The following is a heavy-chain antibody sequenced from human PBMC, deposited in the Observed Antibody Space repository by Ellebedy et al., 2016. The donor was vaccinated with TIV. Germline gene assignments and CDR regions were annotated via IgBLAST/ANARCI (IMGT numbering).Heavy chain of an antibody. CDR2: ISGNGGKR. J-gene: IGHJ3*01. D-gene: IGHD1-26*01. Sequence: GGSLRLSCAASGFTFSSFAMYWVRQTPGKGLEHVAAISGNGGKREYASSVAGRFTISRDNSKNTVYLQMGSLRPEDMAVYYCARASDPLLRIVGSRVFAFALWGQGTMVTVSS. V-gene: IGHV3-64*01. CDR3: ARASDPLLRIVGSRVFAFAL. CDR1: GFTFSSFA.